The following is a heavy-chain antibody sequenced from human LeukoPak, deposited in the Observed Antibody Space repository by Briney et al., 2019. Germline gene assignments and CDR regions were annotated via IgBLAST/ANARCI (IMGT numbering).Heavy chain of an antibody. Sequence: PSETLSLTCTVSGASISSSSYYWGWIRQPPGKGLEWIGSIFYSGNTYDNPSLKSRVTISVDTSKNQFSLKLNSVTAADTAVYYCARHRSKWLQSSFDYWGQGTLVTVSS. J-gene: IGHJ4*02. CDR2: IFYSGNT. D-gene: IGHD5-24*01. CDR3: ARHRSKWLQSSFDY. CDR1: GASISSSSYY. V-gene: IGHV4-39*01.